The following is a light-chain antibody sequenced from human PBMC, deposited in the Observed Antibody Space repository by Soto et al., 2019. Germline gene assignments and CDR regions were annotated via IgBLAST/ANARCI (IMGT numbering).Light chain of an antibody. CDR2: NVS. J-gene: IGKJ5*01. Sequence: DVLMTQSPLSLPVTLVQPSSISCXSNQRLVHSDGIAYFSWFQQRPGRSPRXXIYNVSNRDSGVPARFSGSGAGTDFALKISRVEAEDVGVYYCMQGTHWPITFGQGARLEIK. CDR3: MQGTHWPIT. CDR1: QRLVHSDGIAY. V-gene: IGKV2-30*02.